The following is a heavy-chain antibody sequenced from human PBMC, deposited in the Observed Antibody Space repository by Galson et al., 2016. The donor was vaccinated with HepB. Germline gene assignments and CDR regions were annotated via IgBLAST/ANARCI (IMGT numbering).Heavy chain of an antibody. CDR2: ISDSGST. D-gene: IGHD2/OR15-2a*01. J-gene: IGHJ5*02. CDR1: GDSISEPDW. V-gene: IGHV4-55*02. Sequence: SETLSLTCSVSGDSISEPDWWIWVRQPPGKGLEWIGYISDSGSTYYNPSLKSRLTISVDTSKNQFSLDLNTVTPADTAVYFCARYDESVKNWPLRSHNWIDPWGQGTLVTVSS. CDR3: ARYDESVKNWPLRSHNWIDP.